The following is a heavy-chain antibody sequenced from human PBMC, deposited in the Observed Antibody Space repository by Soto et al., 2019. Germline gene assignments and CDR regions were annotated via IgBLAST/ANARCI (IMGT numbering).Heavy chain of an antibody. D-gene: IGHD3-22*01. CDR3: ASCRKAFGVIRGYFDY. V-gene: IGHV1-69*01. CDR2: IIPIFGTA. Sequence: QVQLVQSGAEVKKPGSSVKVSCKASGGTFSSYAISWVRQAPGQGLEWMGGIIPIFGTANYAQKFQGRVTITADESTSTAYMELSSLRSEDTAVYYCASCRKAFGVIRGYFDYWGQGTLVTVSS. J-gene: IGHJ4*02. CDR1: GGTFSSYA.